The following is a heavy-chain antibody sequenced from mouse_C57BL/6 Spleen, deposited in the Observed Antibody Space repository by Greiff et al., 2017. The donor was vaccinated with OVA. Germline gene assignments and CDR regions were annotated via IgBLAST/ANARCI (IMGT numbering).Heavy chain of an antibody. V-gene: IGHV1-78*01. Sequence: QVHVKQSDAELVKPGASVKISCKVSGYTFTDHTIHWMKQRPEQGLEWIGYIYPRDGSTKYNEKFKGKATLTADKSSSTAYMQLNSLTSEDSAVYFCARNPYSNYVGLEMDYWGQGTSVTVSS. CDR3: ARNPYSNYVGLEMDY. J-gene: IGHJ4*01. CDR1: GYTFTDHT. CDR2: IYPRDGST. D-gene: IGHD2-5*01.